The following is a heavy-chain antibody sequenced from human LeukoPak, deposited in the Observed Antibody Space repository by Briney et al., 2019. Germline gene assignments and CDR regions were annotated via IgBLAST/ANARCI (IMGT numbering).Heavy chain of an antibody. V-gene: IGHV3-21*01. CDR1: GFTFSSYS. D-gene: IGHD3-3*01. J-gene: IGHJ6*03. CDR3: ARYDFWSGEYYYYYMDV. CDR2: ISSSSSYI. Sequence: GGSLRLSCAASGFTFSSYSMSWVRQAPGKGLEWVSSISSSSSYIYYADSVKGRFTISRDNAKNSLYLQMNSLRAEGTAVYYCARYDFWSGEYYYYYMDVWGKGTTVTVSS.